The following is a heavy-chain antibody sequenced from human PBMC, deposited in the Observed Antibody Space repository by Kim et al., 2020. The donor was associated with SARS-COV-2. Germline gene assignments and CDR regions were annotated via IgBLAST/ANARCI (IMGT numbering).Heavy chain of an antibody. Sequence: ASVKVSCKVSGYTLTELSMHWVRQAPGKGLEWMGGFDPEDGETIYAQKFQGRVTMTEDTSTDTAYMELSSLRSEDTAVYYCATWIAASGYYYYYGMDVWGQGTTVTVSS. V-gene: IGHV1-24*01. J-gene: IGHJ6*02. CDR3: ATWIAASGYYYYYGMDV. CDR1: GYTLTELS. D-gene: IGHD6-13*01. CDR2: FDPEDGET.